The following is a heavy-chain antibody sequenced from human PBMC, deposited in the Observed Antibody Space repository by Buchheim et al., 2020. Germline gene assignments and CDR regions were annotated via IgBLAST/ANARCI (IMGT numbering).Heavy chain of an antibody. CDR3: ARAKGRVVVVIEDSYFDY. CDR2: ISSSGDII. CDR1: GFTFRDYQ. V-gene: IGHV3-11*01. Sequence: QVQLVESGGGLVKPGGSLRLSCAASGFTFRDYQMSWIRQAPGKGLEWLSDISSSGDIIDYADSVKGRFTISRDNAKNSLHLQMNSLRAEDTAVYYCARAKGRVVVVIEDSYFDYWGQGTL. D-gene: IGHD3-22*01. J-gene: IGHJ4*02.